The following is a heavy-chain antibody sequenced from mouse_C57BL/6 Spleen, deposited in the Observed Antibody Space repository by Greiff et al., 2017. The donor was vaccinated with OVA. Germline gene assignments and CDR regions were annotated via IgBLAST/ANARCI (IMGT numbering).Heavy chain of an antibody. D-gene: IGHD2-5*01. J-gene: IGHJ3*01. CDR2: ISRGSSTI. V-gene: IGHV5-17*01. CDR3: ARPLSNYWAWFSY. Sequence: EVKLVESGGGLVKPGGSLKLSCAASGFTFSDYGMHWVRQAPEQGLEWVAYISRGSSTIYYADKVKGRVTISRDNATNTLFLQMTSLRSEDTALYYCARPLSNYWAWFSYWGQGTLVTVSA. CDR1: GFTFSDYG.